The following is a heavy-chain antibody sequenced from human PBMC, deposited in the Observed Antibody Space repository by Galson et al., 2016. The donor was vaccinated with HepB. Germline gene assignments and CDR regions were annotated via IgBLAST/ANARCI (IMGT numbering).Heavy chain of an antibody. CDR1: GYTFRSYG. V-gene: IGHV1-18*01. Sequence: SVKVSCKASGYTFRSYGISWVRQAPGQGLEWMGWISPYNGDRNYAQNLQGRVSMTADTSTTTAYMELRSLRSDDTAVYYCAREPHPRRHYYGMDVWGQGTTVTVSS. CDR2: ISPYNGDR. J-gene: IGHJ6*02. D-gene: IGHD6-6*01. CDR3: AREPHPRRHYYGMDV.